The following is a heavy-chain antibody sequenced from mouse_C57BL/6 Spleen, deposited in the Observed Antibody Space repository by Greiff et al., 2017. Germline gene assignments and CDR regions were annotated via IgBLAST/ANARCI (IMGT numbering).Heavy chain of an antibody. CDR3: ARGGEGYYYLDY. Sequence: EVQLVESGGDLVKPGGSLKLSCAASGFTFSSSGMSWVRQTPDKRLEWVATISSGGSYTYYPDSVKGRITISRDNAKKTLYLQMSSLKSEDTAMYYCARGGEGYYYLDYWGQGTTLTVSS. D-gene: IGHD1-1*01. V-gene: IGHV5-6*01. J-gene: IGHJ2*01. CDR2: ISSGGSYT. CDR1: GFTFSSSG.